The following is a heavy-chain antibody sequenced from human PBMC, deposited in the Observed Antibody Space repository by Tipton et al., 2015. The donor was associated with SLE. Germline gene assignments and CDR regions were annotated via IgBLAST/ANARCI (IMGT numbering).Heavy chain of an antibody. D-gene: IGHD4-11*01. CDR2: IYYSGSI. J-gene: IGHJ4*02. Sequence: GLVKPSETLSLTCTVSGGSISSHYWSWIRQPPGKGLEWIGYIYYSGSISYNPSLKSRVTISVDTSKNQFSLKLSSVTAADTAVYYCAMTTVTTFDYWGQGTLVTVSS. V-gene: IGHV4-59*11. CDR1: GGSISSHY. CDR3: AMTTVTTFDY.